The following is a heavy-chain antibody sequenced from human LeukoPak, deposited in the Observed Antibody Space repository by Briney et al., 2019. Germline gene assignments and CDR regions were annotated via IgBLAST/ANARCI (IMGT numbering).Heavy chain of an antibody. Sequence: GGSLRLSCTASGFTFGDYAMSWFRQAPAKGLEWVGFIRSKAYGGTTEYAASVKGRFTISRDDSKSIAYLQMNSLKTEDTAVYYCTRDVVGATYYFDYWGQGTLVTVSS. CDR1: GFTFGDYA. CDR3: TRDVVGATYYFDY. CDR2: IRSKAYGGTT. D-gene: IGHD1-26*01. V-gene: IGHV3-49*03. J-gene: IGHJ4*02.